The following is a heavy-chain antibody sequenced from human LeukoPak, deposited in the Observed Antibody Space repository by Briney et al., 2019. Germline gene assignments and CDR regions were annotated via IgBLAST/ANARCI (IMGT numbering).Heavy chain of an antibody. J-gene: IGHJ4*02. Sequence: GGSLRLSCAASGFTFSSYGMHWVRQAPGKGLEWVAFIRYDGSNKYYADSVKGRFTISRDNAKNSLYLQMNSLRAEDTAVYYCARSVITMVRGVTPPHYWGQGTLVTVSS. CDR1: GFTFSSYG. CDR3: ARSVITMVRGVTPPHY. V-gene: IGHV3-30*02. D-gene: IGHD3-10*01. CDR2: IRYDGSNK.